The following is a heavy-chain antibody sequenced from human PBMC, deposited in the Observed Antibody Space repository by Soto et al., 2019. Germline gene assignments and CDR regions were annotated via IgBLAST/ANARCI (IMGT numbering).Heavy chain of an antibody. V-gene: IGHV1-8*01. CDR3: ARGPVLRFLEWLLSGGFDY. CDR1: GYTFTSYD. Sequence: QVQLVQSGAEVKKPGASVKVSCKASGYTFTSYDINWVRQATGQGLEWMGWMNPNSGNTGYAQKFQGRVTMNRNNSIRTAYMELSSLRSEDTAVYYCARGPVLRFLEWLLSGGFDYWGQGTLVTVSS. J-gene: IGHJ4*02. CDR2: MNPNSGNT. D-gene: IGHD3-3*01.